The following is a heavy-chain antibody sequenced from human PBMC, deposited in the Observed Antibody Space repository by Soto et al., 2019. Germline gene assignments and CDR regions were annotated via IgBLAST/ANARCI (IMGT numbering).Heavy chain of an antibody. Sequence: ASVNVSCKASGDSFTSYRSRCVRQAPGQGLEWMGWISAYNGHTNYAQKLQGRVTMTTDTSTSTAYMELRSLRSDDTAVYYCARYSSSLFRNYYYSGMDVWGQGTTVTVSS. D-gene: IGHD6-13*01. CDR1: GDSFTSYR. CDR3: ARYSSSLFRNYYYSGMDV. J-gene: IGHJ6*02. V-gene: IGHV1-18*01. CDR2: ISAYNGHT.